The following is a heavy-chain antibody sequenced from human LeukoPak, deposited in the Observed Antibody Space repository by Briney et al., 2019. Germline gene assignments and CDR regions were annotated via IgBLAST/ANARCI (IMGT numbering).Heavy chain of an antibody. D-gene: IGHD2-15*01. CDR3: AKARGYCSGGSCYSGFHDAFHI. J-gene: IGHJ3*02. Sequence: PGGSLRLSCAASGFTFSSYAMSWVRQAPGKGLEWVSAISGSGGSTYYADSVKGRFTISRDNSKNTLYLQMNSLRADDTAVYYCAKARGYCSGGSCYSGFHDAFHIWGQGTMVTVSS. CDR1: GFTFSSYA. V-gene: IGHV3-23*01. CDR2: ISGSGGST.